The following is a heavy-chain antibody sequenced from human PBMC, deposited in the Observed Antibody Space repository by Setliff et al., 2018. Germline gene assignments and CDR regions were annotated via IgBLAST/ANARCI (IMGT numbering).Heavy chain of an antibody. CDR2: INTGGGSA. Sequence: GASVKVSCKASGYTFTSYYMYWVRQAPGQGLEWMGTINTGGGSASLVDQFQGRVTMTRDPSINTAYMEVSRLRSDDTAVYYCAKGRSSTTSCYNYWGQGTLVTVSS. J-gene: IGHJ4*02. D-gene: IGHD2-2*01. CDR1: GYTFTSYY. CDR3: AKGRSSTTSCYNY. V-gene: IGHV1-46*01.